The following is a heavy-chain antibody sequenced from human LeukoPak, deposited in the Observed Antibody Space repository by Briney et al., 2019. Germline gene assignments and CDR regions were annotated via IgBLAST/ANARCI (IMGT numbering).Heavy chain of an antibody. V-gene: IGHV4-39*01. CDR3: ARGAAGTY. J-gene: IGHJ4*02. D-gene: IGHD6-13*01. CDR2: IYYSGST. Sequence: SETLSLTCTVSGGSISSSSYYWGWIRQPPGKGLEWIGSIYYSGSTYYNPSLKSRVTISVDTSKNQFSLKLSSVTAADTAVYYCARGAAGTYWGQGTLVTVSS. CDR1: GGSISSSSYY.